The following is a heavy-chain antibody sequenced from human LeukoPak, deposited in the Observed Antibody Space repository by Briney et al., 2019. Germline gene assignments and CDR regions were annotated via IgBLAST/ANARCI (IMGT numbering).Heavy chain of an antibody. CDR1: GGSISSYY. V-gene: IGHV4-59*01. CDR3: ARVGYSGSYRSSYTVDY. D-gene: IGHD1-26*01. J-gene: IGHJ4*02. Sequence: PSETLSLTCTVSGGSISSYYWSWIRQPPGKGLEWIGYIYYSGSTNYNPSLKSRVTISVDTSKNPFSLKLTSVTAADTAVYYCARVGYSGSYRSSYTVDYWGQGTLVTVSS. CDR2: IYYSGST.